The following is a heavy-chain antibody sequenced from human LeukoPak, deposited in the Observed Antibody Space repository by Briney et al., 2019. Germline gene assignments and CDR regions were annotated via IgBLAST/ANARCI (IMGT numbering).Heavy chain of an antibody. Sequence: GGSLRLSCAASGFTFSSYEMNWVRQAPGKGLEWVSYISSSGSTIYYADSVKGRFTISRDNAKNSLYLQMNSLRAEDTAVYYCARSVRIAAAGAGDYWGQGTLVTVSS. V-gene: IGHV3-48*03. J-gene: IGHJ4*02. CDR3: ARSVRIAAAGAGDY. CDR1: GFTFSSYE. D-gene: IGHD6-13*01. CDR2: ISSSGSTI.